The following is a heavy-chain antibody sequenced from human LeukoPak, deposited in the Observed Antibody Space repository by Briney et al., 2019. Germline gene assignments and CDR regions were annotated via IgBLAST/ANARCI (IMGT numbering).Heavy chain of an antibody. CDR1: GVSISTYY. V-gene: IGHV4-59*08. CDR2: IDYSGST. CDR3: ARQGSAYSFDY. J-gene: IGHJ4*02. Sequence: SETLSLTCTVSGVSISTYYWSWIRQPPGKGLEWIGYIDYSGSTKNPSLKSRVSISVDTSKNQFSLKLSSVAAADRAVYLCARQGSAYSFDYWGQGTLVTVSS. D-gene: IGHD6-25*01.